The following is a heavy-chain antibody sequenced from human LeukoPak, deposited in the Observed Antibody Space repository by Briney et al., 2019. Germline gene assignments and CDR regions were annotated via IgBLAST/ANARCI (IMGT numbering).Heavy chain of an antibody. D-gene: IGHD5-18*01. Sequence: GGSLRLSCAASGFTFSNYWMTWVRQAPGKGLEWVANIKQDGSEDYYVDSVKGRFTISRENAKNSFCMQVNSRRGEDTAVYYCARKYRYGYYFDWGGRGTLVTVSA. CDR1: GFTFSNYW. V-gene: IGHV3-7*03. J-gene: IGHJ4*02. CDR2: IKQDGSED. CDR3: ARKYRYGYYFDW.